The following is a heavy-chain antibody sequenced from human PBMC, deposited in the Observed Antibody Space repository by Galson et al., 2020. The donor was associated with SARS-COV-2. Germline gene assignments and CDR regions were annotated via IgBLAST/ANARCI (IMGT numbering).Heavy chain of an antibody. CDR3: AGRVAGAGSLHI. CDR2: TYYRSQWST. V-gene: IGHV6-1*01. CDR1: GDSVSSNSAA. J-gene: IGHJ3*02. Sequence: SQTISLTCAISGDSVSSNSAAWNWIRQSPSRGLEWLGRTYYRSQWSTDYAVSVKSRITINPDTSKNQFSLQLNSVTPEDTAIYYCAGRVAGAGSLHIWGQGTMVSVS. D-gene: IGHD6-13*01.